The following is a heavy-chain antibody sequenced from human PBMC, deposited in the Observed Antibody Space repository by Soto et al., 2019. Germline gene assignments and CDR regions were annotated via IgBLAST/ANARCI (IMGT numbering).Heavy chain of an antibody. CDR3: ARTGYYDSSGYYQIDY. Sequence: SETPSLTCTVSGGSISSSSYYWGWIRQPPGKGLEWIGSIYYSGSTYYNPSLKSRVTISVDTSKNQFSLKLSSVTAADTAVYYCARTGYYDSSGYYQIDYWRQGTLVTVSS. CDR1: GGSISSSSYY. CDR2: IYYSGST. V-gene: IGHV4-39*01. J-gene: IGHJ4*02. D-gene: IGHD3-22*01.